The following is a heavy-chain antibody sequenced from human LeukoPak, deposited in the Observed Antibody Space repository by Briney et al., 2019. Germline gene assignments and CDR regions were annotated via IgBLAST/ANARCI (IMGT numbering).Heavy chain of an antibody. CDR2: IGSDGTKK. CDR3: ARQMASTRLFDS. J-gene: IGHJ4*02. D-gene: IGHD5/OR15-5a*01. V-gene: IGHV3-30*04. Sequence: GGSLRLSCVASGFIFSDHPFHWVRQSPHRGLDWVALIGSDGTKKYYADSVQGRFTVSRENSKNTLFLQMNTLRADDTAVYFCARQMASTRLFDSWGQGTLVTVSS. CDR1: GFIFSDHP.